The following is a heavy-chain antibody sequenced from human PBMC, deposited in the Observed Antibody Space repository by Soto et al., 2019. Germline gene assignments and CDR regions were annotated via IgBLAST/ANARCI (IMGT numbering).Heavy chain of an antibody. D-gene: IGHD3-9*01. CDR1: GFIFSDYY. CDR2: ISGSGSTI. V-gene: IGHV3-11*01. CDR3: VRAGEYYDILTGLGAVDV. Sequence: QVQLVESGGGLVKPGGSLRLSCAASGFIFSDYYMIWIRQAPGKRLEWVSYISGSGSTIYYADSVKGRFTISRDNAKNSLYLQMDSLRAEDTAVYYCVRAGEYYDILTGLGAVDVWGQGTTVTVSS. J-gene: IGHJ6*02.